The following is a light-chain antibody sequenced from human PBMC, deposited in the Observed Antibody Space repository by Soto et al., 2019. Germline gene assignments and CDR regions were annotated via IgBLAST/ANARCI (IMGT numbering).Light chain of an antibody. J-gene: IGKJ2*01. CDR3: QQYGSSPPYN. CDR2: GSS. V-gene: IGKV3-20*01. Sequence: EIVLTQSPGTLSLSPGERATLSCRASQSVSGNYLAWYQQKPGQSPRLLIDGSSDRATGIPDRFSGSGSETDFTLNISRVQPEDFAVYYCQQYGSSPPYNFGQGTRLEI. CDR1: QSVSGNY.